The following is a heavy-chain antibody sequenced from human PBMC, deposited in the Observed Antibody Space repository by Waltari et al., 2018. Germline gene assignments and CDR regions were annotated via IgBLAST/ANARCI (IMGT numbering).Heavy chain of an antibody. V-gene: IGHV2-70*04. CDR3: ARIAYGTTATTDAFDI. CDR2: IDWDGDR. D-gene: IGHD4-17*01. Sequence: QVTLKESGPALVKPAQTLTLTCTFSGFSLSTRGMRVSWILQPPGKALEWLARIDWDGDRFYSTSMRSRHTISQDTSKNQVVLTRTNMDTVDTGTYDCARIAYGTTATTDAFDIWGQGTMVTVSS. CDR1: GFSLSTRGMR. J-gene: IGHJ3*02.